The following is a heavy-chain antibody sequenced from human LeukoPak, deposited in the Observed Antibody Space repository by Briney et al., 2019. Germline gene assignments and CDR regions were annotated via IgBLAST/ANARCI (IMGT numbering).Heavy chain of an antibody. Sequence: SETLSLTCTVSGGSISSGGYYWTWLRQHPGKGLEWIGYIYYSGSTYYNPSPKSRVTISVDTSKNQFSLKLSSVTAADTAVYYCARDIYDSSGYYMDYWGQGTPVTVSS. J-gene: IGHJ4*02. CDR1: GGSISSGGYY. V-gene: IGHV4-31*03. D-gene: IGHD3-22*01. CDR3: ARDIYDSSGYYMDY. CDR2: IYYSGST.